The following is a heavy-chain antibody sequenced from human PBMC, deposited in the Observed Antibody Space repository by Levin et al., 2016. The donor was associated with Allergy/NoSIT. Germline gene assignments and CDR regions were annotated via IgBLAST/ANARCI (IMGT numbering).Heavy chain of an antibody. V-gene: IGHV4-34*01. D-gene: IGHD6-13*01. J-gene: IGHJ4*02. CDR2: INHSGST. CDR3: ARGLVGYAHKQNIAAVGKYYFDY. Sequence: WIRQPPGKGLEWIGEINHSGSTNYNPSLKSRVTISVDTSKNQFSLKLSSVTAADTAVYYCARGLVGYAHKQNIAAVGKYYFDYWGQGTLVTVSS.